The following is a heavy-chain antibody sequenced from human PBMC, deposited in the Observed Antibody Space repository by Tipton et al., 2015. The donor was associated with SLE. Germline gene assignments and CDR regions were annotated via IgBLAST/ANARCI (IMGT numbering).Heavy chain of an antibody. CDR2: IYYSGST. V-gene: IGHV4-39*01. CDR3: ATLGYYDSSGPDY. Sequence: TLSLTCTVSGGSISSSSYYWGWIRQPPGKGLEWIGSIYYSGSTYYNPSLKSRVTISVDTSKNQFSLKLSSVTAADTAVYYCATLGYYDSSGPDYWGQGTLVTVSS. J-gene: IGHJ4*02. CDR1: GGSISSSSYY. D-gene: IGHD3-22*01.